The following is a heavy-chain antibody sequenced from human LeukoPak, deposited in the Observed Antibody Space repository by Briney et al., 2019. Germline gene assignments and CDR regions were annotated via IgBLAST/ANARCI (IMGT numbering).Heavy chain of an antibody. CDR2: IYYSGST. Sequence: PSETLSLTCTVSGGSISSSSYYWGWIRQPPGKGLEWIGSIYYSGSTYYNPSLKSRVTISVDTSKNQFSLKLSSVTAADTAVYYCAREPYTVHSGYDSRTFDYWGQGTLVTVSS. CDR3: AREPYTVHSGYDSRTFDY. D-gene: IGHD5-12*01. J-gene: IGHJ4*02. V-gene: IGHV4-39*07. CDR1: GGSISSSSYY.